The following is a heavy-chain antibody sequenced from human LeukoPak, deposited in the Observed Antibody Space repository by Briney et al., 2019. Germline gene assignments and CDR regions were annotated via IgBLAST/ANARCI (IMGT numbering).Heavy chain of an antibody. CDR3: ARGRADYYFDY. Sequence: GGSLRLSCAASGFTFSSYLMHWVRQAPGKGLVWVSRINTDGSTTNYADSVKGRFTISRDNAKSSLYLQMNSLRAEDTAVYYCARGRADYYFDYWSQGTLVTVSS. J-gene: IGHJ4*02. V-gene: IGHV3-74*01. D-gene: IGHD2-21*02. CDR2: INTDGSTT. CDR1: GFTFSSYL.